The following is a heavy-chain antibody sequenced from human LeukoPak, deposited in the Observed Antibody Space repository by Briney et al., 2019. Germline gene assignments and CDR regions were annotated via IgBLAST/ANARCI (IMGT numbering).Heavy chain of an antibody. CDR1: GFTFSSYG. J-gene: IGHJ4*03. Sequence: GRSLRLSCAASGFTFSSYGMHWVRQAPGKGLEWVAVIWYDGSNKYYADSVKGRFTISRDNSKNTLYLQMNSLRAEDTAVYYCAKSYDYVWGSQYFDYWGQGTMVTVSS. D-gene: IGHD3-16*01. CDR3: AKSYDYVWGSQYFDY. CDR2: IWYDGSNK. V-gene: IGHV3-33*06.